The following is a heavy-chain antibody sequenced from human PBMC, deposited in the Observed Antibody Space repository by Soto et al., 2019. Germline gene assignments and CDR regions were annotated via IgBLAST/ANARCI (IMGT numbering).Heavy chain of an antibody. CDR2: ITGSGGTL. CDR1: GFTFSKYA. D-gene: IGHD2-21*02. CDR3: AKDAVYGDGLWLVAD. Sequence: DVQLLESGGGLGQPGGSLRLSCAASGFTFSKYAMIWVRQAPGKGQEWVSGITGSGGTLEYAASVKGRFTISRDNSKNMVYLQMNSLRDEDTAMYYCAKDAVYGDGLWLVADWGQGTLVTVS. J-gene: IGHJ4*02. V-gene: IGHV3-23*01.